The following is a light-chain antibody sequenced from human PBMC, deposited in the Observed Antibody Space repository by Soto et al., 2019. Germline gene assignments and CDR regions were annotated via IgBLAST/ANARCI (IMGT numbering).Light chain of an antibody. CDR3: QQYGSSPSWT. J-gene: IGKJ1*01. CDR2: GSS. V-gene: IGKV3-20*01. Sequence: EIVLTPSPGTLSLSPVERATLSCRASQTVSSNYLAWYQQKPGQAPRLLIYGSSSRATGIPDRFSGSGSGTDFTLTISRLEPEDFAVYYCQQYGSSPSWTFGQGTKV. CDR1: QTVSSNY.